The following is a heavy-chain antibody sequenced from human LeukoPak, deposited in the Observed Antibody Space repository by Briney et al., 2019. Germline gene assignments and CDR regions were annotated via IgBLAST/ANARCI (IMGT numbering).Heavy chain of an antibody. J-gene: IGHJ4*02. CDR2: IRYDGSNK. CDR1: GFTFSSYG. Sequence: GGSLRLSCAASGFTFSSYGMHWVRQAPGKGLEWVAFIRYDGSNKYYADSVKGRFTISRDNSKNTLYLQMNSLRAEDTAVYYCAKDKASYFDYWAREPWSPSPQ. CDR3: AKDKASYFDY. V-gene: IGHV3-30*02.